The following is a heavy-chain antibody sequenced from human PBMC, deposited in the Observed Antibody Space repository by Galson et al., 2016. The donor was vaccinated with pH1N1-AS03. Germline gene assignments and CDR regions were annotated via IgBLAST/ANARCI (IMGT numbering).Heavy chain of an antibody. J-gene: IGHJ4*02. CDR1: GFMFSDFW. Sequence: SLRLSCAASGFMFSDFWMTWVRHAPGKGLEWVANIDKDGSEKYYVDSVKGRFTISRDSSKNTLYLQMNSLRLEDTAVYYCARDGPPQGISVAGSFDFWGQGTLVTVSS. V-gene: IGHV3-7*01. D-gene: IGHD6-19*01. CDR2: IDKDGSEK. CDR3: ARDGPPQGISVAGSFDF.